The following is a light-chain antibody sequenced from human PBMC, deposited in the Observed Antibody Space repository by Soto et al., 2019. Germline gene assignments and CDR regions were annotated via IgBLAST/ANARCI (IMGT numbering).Light chain of an antibody. V-gene: IGKV3-20*01. Sequence: VLTQSPGTLSLSPGERATLSCRTSQSLSGGYLAWFQQKPGQTPRLLIYSASNRATGIPDRFSGSGSGRDFTVTISRLEAEDFVVYSCQQNGSLPITFGQGTRLE. CDR2: SAS. CDR1: QSLSGGY. CDR3: QQNGSLPIT. J-gene: IGKJ5*01.